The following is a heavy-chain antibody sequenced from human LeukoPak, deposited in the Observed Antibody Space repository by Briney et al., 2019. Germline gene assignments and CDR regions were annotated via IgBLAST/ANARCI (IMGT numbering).Heavy chain of an antibody. CDR3: ATVKLAAAGPESLYYYYMDV. CDR2: INLKSGGT. D-gene: IGHD6-13*01. Sequence: ASVKVSCKASGYTFTGYYMHWVRQAPGQGLEWMGWINLKSGGTNYAGKFQGRVTMTRDTTTSTAYMDLSRLRSVDTAVYYCATVKLAAAGPESLYYYYMDVWGKGTTVTVSS. V-gene: IGHV1-2*02. CDR1: GYTFTGYY. J-gene: IGHJ6*03.